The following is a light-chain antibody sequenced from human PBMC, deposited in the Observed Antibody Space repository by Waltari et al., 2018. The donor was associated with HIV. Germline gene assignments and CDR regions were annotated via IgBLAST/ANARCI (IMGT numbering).Light chain of an antibody. Sequence: QSALTQPASVSGSPGQSITISCTGSSSDVGSCNFVSWYQQYPGKAPKLVIFEVSKRPSGVSSRFSGSKSGNTASLTISGLQAEDEADYHCSSYRRDSTQVFGGGTKLTVL. V-gene: IGLV2-14*01. CDR3: SSYRRDSTQV. CDR1: SSDVGSCNF. J-gene: IGLJ2*01. CDR2: EVS.